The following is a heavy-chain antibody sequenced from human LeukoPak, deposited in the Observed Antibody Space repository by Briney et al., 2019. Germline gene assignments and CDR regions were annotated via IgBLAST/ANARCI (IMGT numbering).Heavy chain of an antibody. CDR2: IFSGGST. Sequence: PGGSLRLSCGASGISVSTNYMSWVRQAPRKGLEWVSVIFSGGSTNYADSVKGRFTISRDNSKNTLYLQMNSLRAEDTAVYYCARDTLPPQIYDSSGYYGFDYWGQGTLVTVSS. D-gene: IGHD3-22*01. V-gene: IGHV3-53*01. CDR3: ARDTLPPQIYDSSGYYGFDY. J-gene: IGHJ4*02. CDR1: GISVSTNY.